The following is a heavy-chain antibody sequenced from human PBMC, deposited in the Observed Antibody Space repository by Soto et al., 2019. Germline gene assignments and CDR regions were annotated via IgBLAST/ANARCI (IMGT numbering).Heavy chain of an antibody. V-gene: IGHV1-69*02. J-gene: IGHJ4*02. Sequence: QVQLVQSGAEVKKPGSSVKVSCKASGDTFSFYTINWVRQAPGLGLEWVGRINPILSMSNYAQKFQGRVTRTADKSTNTAYMELRSLKSEDTAMYYCATSYGSGYRAFDYWGQGALVTVSS. CDR3: ATSYGSGYRAFDY. CDR2: INPILSMS. D-gene: IGHD3-10*01. CDR1: GDTFSFYT.